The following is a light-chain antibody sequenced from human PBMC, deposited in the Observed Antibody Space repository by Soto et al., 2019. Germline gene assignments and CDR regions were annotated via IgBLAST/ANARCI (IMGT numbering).Light chain of an antibody. V-gene: IGKV1-5*01. Sequence: DIQLTQSPPTLSASVGDRVTITCRASQSIRYYLAWYQQMPGKAPKLLIYGAYSLQSGVPSRFSGSGSGTEFTLTISSLQPDDFATYFCQHHNSYSQTFCQGTKVEIK. CDR3: QHHNSYSQT. CDR2: GAY. J-gene: IGKJ1*01. CDR1: QSIRYY.